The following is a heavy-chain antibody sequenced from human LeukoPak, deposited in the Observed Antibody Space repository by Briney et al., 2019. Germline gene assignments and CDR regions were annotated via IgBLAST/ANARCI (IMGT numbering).Heavy chain of an antibody. J-gene: IGHJ4*02. Sequence: PGGSLRLSCAASGFTFSSYGMHWVRQAPGKGLEWVAVIWYDGSNKYYADSVKGRFTISRDNSKNTLYLQMNSLRAEDTAVYYCARVNTVTTPGHYFDYWGQGTLVTVSS. CDR1: GFTFSSYG. CDR3: ARVNTVTTPGHYFDY. V-gene: IGHV3-33*01. D-gene: IGHD4-17*01. CDR2: IWYDGSNK.